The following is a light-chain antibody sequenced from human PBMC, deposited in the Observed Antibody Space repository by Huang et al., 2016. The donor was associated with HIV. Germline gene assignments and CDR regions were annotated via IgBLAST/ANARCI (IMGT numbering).Light chain of an antibody. V-gene: IGKV2-30*02. CDR2: KVS. CDR1: QTLVHTDGNTY. J-gene: IGKJ1*01. CDR3: MQGTHWPPGT. Sequence: DVIMTQSPLLLPVTLGQPAAISCRSSQTLVHTDGNTYLNGVQQRPGHSPRRLIYKVSNRDAGVPDRFTGSGSGIEFTLTISRVEAEDVGIYYCMQGTHWPPGTFGQGTNMEIK.